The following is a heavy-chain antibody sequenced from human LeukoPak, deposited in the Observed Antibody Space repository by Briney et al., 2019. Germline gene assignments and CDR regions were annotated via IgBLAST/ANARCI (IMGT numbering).Heavy chain of an antibody. D-gene: IGHD6-19*01. V-gene: IGHV3-15*04. CDR2: SESKVDGGTP. J-gene: IGHJ4*02. CDR1: GFIFSNAW. Sequence: GGSLRLSCATSGFIFSNAWMSWVRQAPGKGLEWVGHSESKVDGGTPDYAAPVKGRFIISRDDSRSTLYLQMNSLKTEDTAVYYRTTHRDYSSGFNFDYWGQGALVTVSS. CDR3: TTHRDYSSGFNFDY.